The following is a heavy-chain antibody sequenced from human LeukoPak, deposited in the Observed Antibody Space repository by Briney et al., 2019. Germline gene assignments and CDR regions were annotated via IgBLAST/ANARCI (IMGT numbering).Heavy chain of an antibody. CDR1: GFTFSTYT. CDR2: ISSSSSYI. J-gene: IGHJ4*02. Sequence: GGSLRLSCAASGFTFSTYTMSWVRQAPGKGLEWVSSISSSSSYIYYADSVKGRFTISRDNAKNSLYLQMNSLRAEDTAVYYCARSPYDILTGYQYYFDYWGQGTLVTVSS. V-gene: IGHV3-21*01. CDR3: ARSPYDILTGYQYYFDY. D-gene: IGHD3-9*01.